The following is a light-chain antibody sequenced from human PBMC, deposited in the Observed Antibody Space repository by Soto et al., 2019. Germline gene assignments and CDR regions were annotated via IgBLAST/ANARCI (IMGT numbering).Light chain of an antibody. CDR1: SSNIGSHY. Sequence: QSVLTQPPSASGTPGQRVAFSCSGSSSNIGSHYVYWYQQLPGTAPKLLIYNNNQRPSGVPDRFSGSKSGTSASLAIIGLRSDDESDYYCAVWDDSLSGPVFGGGTKVTVL. CDR3: AVWDDSLSGPV. J-gene: IGLJ3*02. V-gene: IGLV1-47*02. CDR2: NNN.